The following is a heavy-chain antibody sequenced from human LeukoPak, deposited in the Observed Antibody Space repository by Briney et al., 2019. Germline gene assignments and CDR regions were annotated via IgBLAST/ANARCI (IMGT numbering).Heavy chain of an antibody. V-gene: IGHV4-59*08. J-gene: IGHJ6*03. CDR1: GFTFSDYY. Sequence: GSLRLSCAASGFTFSDYYMSWIRQPPGKGLEWIGYIHYSGSTNYNPSLQSRVTISVDTSRSHFSLKLSSVTAADTAVYYCARGRVEGYYYYYMDVWGKGTTVTVSS. CDR2: IHYSGST. D-gene: IGHD5-24*01. CDR3: ARGRVEGYYYYYMDV.